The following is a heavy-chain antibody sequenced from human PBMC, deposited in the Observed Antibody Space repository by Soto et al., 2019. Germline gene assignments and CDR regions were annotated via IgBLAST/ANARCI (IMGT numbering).Heavy chain of an antibody. Sequence: EVQLVESGGGLVQPGGSLRLSCAASGFTFSSYWMHWVRQAPGKGLVWVSRINSDGSSTRYADSVKGRFTISRDNAKNTLYLQMHRLRAEDTAVYYCGRDLAPSGAGAFDIWGQGTMVTVSS. V-gene: IGHV3-74*01. CDR1: GFTFSSYW. CDR2: INSDGSST. D-gene: IGHD3-3*01. CDR3: GRDLAPSGAGAFDI. J-gene: IGHJ3*02.